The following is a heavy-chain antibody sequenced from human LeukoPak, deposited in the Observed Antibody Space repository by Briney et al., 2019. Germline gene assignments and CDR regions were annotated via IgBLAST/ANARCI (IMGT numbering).Heavy chain of an antibody. Sequence: SETLSITCTVSSGSISSYYWSWIRQPPGKGLEWIGHIYYSGSTNYNPSLKSRVTISVDTSKNKFSLKLSAVTAADTAVYYCARGVHGDYRWYFDLWGRGTLVTVSS. J-gene: IGHJ2*01. D-gene: IGHD4-17*01. V-gene: IGHV4-59*01. CDR1: SGSISSYY. CDR3: ARGVHGDYRWYFDL. CDR2: IYYSGST.